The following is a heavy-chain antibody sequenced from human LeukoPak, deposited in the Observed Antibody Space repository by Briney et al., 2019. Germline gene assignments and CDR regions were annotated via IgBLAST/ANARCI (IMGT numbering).Heavy chain of an antibody. V-gene: IGHV3-21*01. CDR1: GLTFRTSS. Sequence: GGSLRLSCAVSGLTFRTSSMSWVRQAPGKGLEWVSSISSGGDYIYYADSVKGRFTISRDNAKNSLYLQMNSLRAEGTAVYYCTSGYFDYWGQGTLVTVSS. CDR2: ISSGGDYI. CDR3: TSGYFDY. J-gene: IGHJ4*02.